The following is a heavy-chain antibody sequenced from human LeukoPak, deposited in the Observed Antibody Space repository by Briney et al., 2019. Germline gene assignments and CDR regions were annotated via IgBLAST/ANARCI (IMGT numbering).Heavy chain of an antibody. CDR3: ARAPSEIGGYYPEYFRH. Sequence: GGSLRLSCAASGFTFSSYWMHWVRQAPGKGLVWVSRIKGDGNTNYADSVKGRFTISTDNAKTTVSLQMNSLRAEDTGVYYCARAPSEIGGYYPEYFRHWGQGTLVTVSS. CDR2: IKGDGNT. CDR1: GFTFSSYW. J-gene: IGHJ1*01. D-gene: IGHD3-22*01. V-gene: IGHV3-74*01.